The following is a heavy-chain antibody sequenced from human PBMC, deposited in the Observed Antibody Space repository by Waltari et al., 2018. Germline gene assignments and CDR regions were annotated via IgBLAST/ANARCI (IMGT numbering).Heavy chain of an antibody. J-gene: IGHJ3*02. CDR2: ISGGGGVT. Sequence: EVQVLESGGLLVQPGGSLRLYCAAYIFTCSNYAMTWVRQAPGKGLEYISSISGGGGVTVYAKSVKGRFTISRDNSKSTLYLQMNSLRGEDTATYYCAKDPNGDYIGAFDTWGQGTMVTVSP. V-gene: IGHV3-23*01. CDR3: AKDPNGDYIGAFDT. D-gene: IGHD2-8*01. CDR1: IFTCSNYA.